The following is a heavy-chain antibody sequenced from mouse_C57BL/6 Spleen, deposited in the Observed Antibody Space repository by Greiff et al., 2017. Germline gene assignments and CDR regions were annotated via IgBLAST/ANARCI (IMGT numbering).Heavy chain of an antibody. Sequence: QVQLKQSGAELARPGASVKLSCKASGYTFTSYGISWVKQRTGQGLEWIGEIYPRSGNTYYNEKFKGKATLTADKSSSTAYMELRSLTSEDSAVYFGARGGYDYDRGYYFDYWGQGTTLTVSS. V-gene: IGHV1-81*01. CDR1: GYTFTSYG. CDR2: IYPRSGNT. D-gene: IGHD2-4*01. J-gene: IGHJ2*01. CDR3: ARGGYDYDRGYYFDY.